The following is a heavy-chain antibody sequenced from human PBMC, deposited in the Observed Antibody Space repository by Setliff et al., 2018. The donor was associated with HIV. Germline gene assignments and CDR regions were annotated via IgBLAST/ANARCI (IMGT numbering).Heavy chain of an antibody. CDR1: ANTCINYG. Sequence: ASVKVSCKASANTCINYGSSWVRQAPGQGLEWMGWISVHNDNSNYAQKFRDRVTMTTDIPTSTAYMELRVLRSDDTAGYYCARDVGYCTATSCQTGFDYWGQGTLVTVSS. V-gene: IGHV1-18*01. CDR2: ISVHNDNS. J-gene: IGHJ4*02. CDR3: ARDVGYCTATSCQTGFDY. D-gene: IGHD2-8*02.